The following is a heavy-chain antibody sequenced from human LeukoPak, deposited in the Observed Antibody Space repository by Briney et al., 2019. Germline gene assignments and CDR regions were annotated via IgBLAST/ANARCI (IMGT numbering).Heavy chain of an antibody. J-gene: IGHJ4*02. CDR3: AKAGYYDFWNAGLSSDY. CDR1: GFTFSTYS. D-gene: IGHD3-3*01. CDR2: ISSSSTTI. Sequence: GGSLRLSCAASGFTFSTYSMNWVRQAPGKGLEWISYISSSSTTIYYADSVKGRFTISRDNTKNTLYLQMNSLRAEDTAVYYCAKAGYYDFWNAGLSSDYWGQGTLVTVSS. V-gene: IGHV3-48*01.